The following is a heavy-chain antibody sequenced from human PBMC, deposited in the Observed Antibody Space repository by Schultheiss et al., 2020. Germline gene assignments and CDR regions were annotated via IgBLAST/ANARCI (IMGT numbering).Heavy chain of an antibody. CDR1: GFTFSSYA. V-gene: IGHV3-23*01. J-gene: IGHJ4*02. D-gene: IGHD2-21*02. CDR3: ARGDQHIVVVTAHFHY. Sequence: GESLKISCAASGFTFSSYAMSWVRQAPGKGLEWVSAISGSGGTTNYADSVKGRFTISRDNSKNTLYLQMNSLRAEDTAVYYCARGDQHIVVVTAHFHYWGQGTLVTVSS. CDR2: ISGSGGTT.